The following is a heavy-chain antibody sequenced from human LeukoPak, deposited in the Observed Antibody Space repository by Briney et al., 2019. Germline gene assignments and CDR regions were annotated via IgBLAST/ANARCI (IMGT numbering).Heavy chain of an antibody. J-gene: IGHJ5*02. Sequence: ASVKVSCKASGGTFSSYAIRWVCQAPRQWLEWMGGIIPIFGTANYAQKFQGRVTITADESTSTAYMELSSLRSEDTAVYYCARVRHYDLNWFDPWGQGTLVTVSS. V-gene: IGHV1-69*13. CDR1: GGTFSSYA. CDR3: ARVRHYDLNWFDP. CDR2: IIPIFGTA. D-gene: IGHD3-3*01.